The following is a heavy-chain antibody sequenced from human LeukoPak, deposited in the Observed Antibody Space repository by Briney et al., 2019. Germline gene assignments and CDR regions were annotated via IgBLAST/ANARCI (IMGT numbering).Heavy chain of an antibody. CDR2: ISYDGNNT. CDR3: AKELRGSYAFDI. J-gene: IGHJ3*02. CDR1: GFTFSSYG. Sequence: GGSLRLSCAASGFTFSSYGMHWVRQAPGKGLEWVAVISYDGNNTYYADSVKGRFTISRDNSKNTLYLQMNSLRAEDTAVYYCAKELRGSYAFDIWGQGTTVTVSS. D-gene: IGHD1-26*01. V-gene: IGHV3-30*18.